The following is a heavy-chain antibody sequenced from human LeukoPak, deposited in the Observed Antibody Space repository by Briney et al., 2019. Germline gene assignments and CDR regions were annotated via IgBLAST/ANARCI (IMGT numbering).Heavy chain of an antibody. CDR1: GGSISSSTFY. V-gene: IGHV4-39*02. CDR3: ARDARVQKWFGEVIMTTTYYFDD. D-gene: IGHD3-10*01. CDR2: LYYSGST. J-gene: IGHJ4*02. Sequence: PSETLSLTCTVSGGSISSSTFYWGWIRQPPGKGLEWIGSLYYSGSTYYNPSLKSRVTISVDTSKNQFSLKLSSVTAADTAVYYCARDARVQKWFGEVIMTTTYYFDDWGQGTLVTVSS.